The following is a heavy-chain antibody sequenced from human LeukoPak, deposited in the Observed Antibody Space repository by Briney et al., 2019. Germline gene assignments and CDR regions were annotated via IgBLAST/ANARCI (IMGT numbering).Heavy chain of an antibody. CDR1: GLTFADHA. CDR3: ARGPIQLWIHNAMDV. J-gene: IGHJ6*02. V-gene: IGHV3-49*04. CDR2: IRSKAYRGTT. Sequence: PGGSLRLSCTGSGLTFADHAMSWVRQAPGKGLEWVGFIRSKAYRGTTEYAASVKGRFTISRDDSASTAYLQMNSLRTEDTAVYYCARGPIQLWIHNAMDVWGRGTTVTVSS. D-gene: IGHD5-18*01.